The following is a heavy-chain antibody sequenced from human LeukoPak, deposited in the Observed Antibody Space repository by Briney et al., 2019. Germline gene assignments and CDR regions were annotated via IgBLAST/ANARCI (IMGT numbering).Heavy chain of an antibody. D-gene: IGHD6-19*01. Sequence: SETLSLTCTASGYPISMGYFWGWIRQPPGKGLEWIGSIFHTGYTFYDPSFKRRLTISVDTSKNQFSLRLSSVTAADTAVYYCARETEKQWHYWGHGTMVTVSS. J-gene: IGHJ3*01. CDR1: GYPISMGYF. CDR3: ARETEKQWHY. CDR2: IFHTGYT. V-gene: IGHV4-38-2*02.